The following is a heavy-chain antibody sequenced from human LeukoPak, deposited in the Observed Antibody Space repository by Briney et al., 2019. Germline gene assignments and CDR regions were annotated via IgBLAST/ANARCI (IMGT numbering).Heavy chain of an antibody. V-gene: IGHV3-66*04. CDR1: GFTVSSNY. CDR2: IYSGGST. J-gene: IGHJ4*02. CDR3: ARHPWVAVAGTGY. D-gene: IGHD6-19*01. Sequence: GGSLRLSCAASGFTVSSNYMSWVRQAPGKGLEWVSVIYSGGSTYYADSVKGRSTISRDNSKNTLYLQMNSLRAEDTAVYYCARHPWVAVAGTGYWGQGTLVTVSS.